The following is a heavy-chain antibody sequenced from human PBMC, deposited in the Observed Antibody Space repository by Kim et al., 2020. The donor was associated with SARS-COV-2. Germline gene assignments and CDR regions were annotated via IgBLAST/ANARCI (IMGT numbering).Heavy chain of an antibody. V-gene: IGHV3-33*05. J-gene: IGHJ4*02. CDR1: GFTFSSYG. D-gene: IGHD3-22*01. Sequence: GGSLRLSCAASGFTFSSYGMHWVRQAPGKGLEWVAVISYDGSNKYYADSVKGRFTISRDNSKNTLYLQMNSLRAEDTAVYYCARDPSMIVVVETDYWGQGTLVTVSS. CDR3: ARDPSMIVVVETDY. CDR2: ISYDGSNK.